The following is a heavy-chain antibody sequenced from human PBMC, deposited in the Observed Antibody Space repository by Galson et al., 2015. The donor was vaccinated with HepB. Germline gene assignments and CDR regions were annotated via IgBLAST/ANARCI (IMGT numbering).Heavy chain of an antibody. V-gene: IGHV3-7*03. CDR1: GFTFSSYW. CDR2: IKQDGSEK. CDR3: ARDRRVPAASLYGMDV. D-gene: IGHD2-2*01. J-gene: IGHJ6*02. Sequence: SLRLSCAASGFTFSSYWMSWVRQAPGEGLEWVANIKQDGSEKYYVDSVKGRFTISRDNAKNSLYLQMNSLRAEDTAVYYCARDRRVPAASLYGMDVWGQGTTVTVSS.